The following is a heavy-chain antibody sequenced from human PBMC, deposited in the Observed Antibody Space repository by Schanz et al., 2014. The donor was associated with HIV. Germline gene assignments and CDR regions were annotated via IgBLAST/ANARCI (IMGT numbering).Heavy chain of an antibody. D-gene: IGHD2-21*02. Sequence: QVQLVQSGAEVKKPGSSVKVSCKASGGTFMTYAISWVRQAPGQGLEWMGGITPIFDTANYAQKFQGRVTITADESTSTAYMELSSLRSEDTAVYHCARRESDGALDVWGPGTTVIVSS. CDR3: ARRESDGALDV. CDR1: GGTFMTYA. J-gene: IGHJ6*02. CDR2: ITPIFDTA. V-gene: IGHV1-69*01.